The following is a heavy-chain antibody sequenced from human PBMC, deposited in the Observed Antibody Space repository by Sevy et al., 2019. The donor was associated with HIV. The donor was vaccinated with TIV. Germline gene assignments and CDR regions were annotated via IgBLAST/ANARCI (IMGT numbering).Heavy chain of an antibody. CDR1: GFTFSSYA. CDR2: ISYDGSNK. J-gene: IGHJ4*02. Sequence: GGSLRLSCAASGFTFSSYAMHWVRQAPGKGLEWVAVISYDGSNKYYADSVKGRFTISRDNSKNTLYLRMNSLRAEDTAVYYCARDIRDGYEYRWGQGTLVTVSS. V-gene: IGHV3-30-3*01. D-gene: IGHD5-12*01. CDR3: ARDIRDGYEYR.